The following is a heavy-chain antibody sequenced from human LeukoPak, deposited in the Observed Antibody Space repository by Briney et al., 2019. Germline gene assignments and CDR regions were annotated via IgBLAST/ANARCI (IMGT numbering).Heavy chain of an antibody. J-gene: IGHJ4*02. V-gene: IGHV3-30*01. D-gene: IGHD5-24*01. Sequence: VISKGGSNEYYADPGKGRFTISRDNSKNTLYLQMNSLRTEDTAVYYCVRDRGDGYNQIDYWGQGTLVTVSS. CDR3: VRDRGDGYNQIDY. CDR2: ISKGGSNE.